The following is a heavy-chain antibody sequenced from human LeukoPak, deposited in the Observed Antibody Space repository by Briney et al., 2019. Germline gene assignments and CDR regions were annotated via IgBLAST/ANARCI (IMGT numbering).Heavy chain of an antibody. V-gene: IGHV4-59*01. CDR3: TRGAGWLIDY. D-gene: IGHD3-16*01. Sequence: SETLSLTCTVSDDSISDYYRGWIRQPPGKGLEWIGYFHNSGTSTYNPSLKSRVTISADTSKNQFSLKLNPLTTADTAVYYCTRGAGWLIDYWGQGILVTVSS. J-gene: IGHJ4*02. CDR2: FHNSGTS. CDR1: DDSISDYY.